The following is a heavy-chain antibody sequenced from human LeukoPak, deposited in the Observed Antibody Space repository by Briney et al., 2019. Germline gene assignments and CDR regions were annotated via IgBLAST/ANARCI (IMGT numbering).Heavy chain of an antibody. CDR2: INWNGGST. CDR3: ARAHTYYYGSGSQKGYYFDY. J-gene: IGHJ4*02. CDR1: GFTFSSYS. Sequence: GGSLRLSCAASGFTFSSYSMNWVRQAPGKGLEWVSGINWNGGSTGYADSVKGRFTISRDNAKNSLYLQMNSLRAEDTALYHCARAHTYYYGSGSQKGYYFDYWGQGTLVTVSS. V-gene: IGHV3-20*01. D-gene: IGHD3-10*01.